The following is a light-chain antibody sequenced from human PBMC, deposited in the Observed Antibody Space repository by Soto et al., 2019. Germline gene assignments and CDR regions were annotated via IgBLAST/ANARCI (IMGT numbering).Light chain of an antibody. J-gene: IGKJ4*01. CDR2: AAS. V-gene: IGKV1-12*01. CDR3: QQAKAFPLT. CDR1: QDVDTY. Sequence: DIQMTQSPSSVSASVGDRVTITCRASQDVDTYLAWYQLKPGKAPNLLIYAASSLESDVPSRFSGSGSGSDFTLTISSRQPEDFATYDCQQAKAFPLTFGGGTKVEMK.